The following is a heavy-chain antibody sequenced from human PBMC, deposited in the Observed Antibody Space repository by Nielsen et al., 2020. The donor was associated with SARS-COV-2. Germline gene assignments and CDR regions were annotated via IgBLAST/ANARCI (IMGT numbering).Heavy chain of an antibody. CDR1: GGSISSSNW. CDR2: IYHSGST. Sequence: SETLSLTCAVSGGSISSSNWWSWVRKPPGKGLEWIGEIYHSGSTNYNPSLKSRVTISVDKSKNQFSLKLSSVTAADTAVYYCARVIAVAGTPRYFDYWGQGTLVTVSS. CDR3: ARVIAVAGTPRYFDY. V-gene: IGHV4-4*02. J-gene: IGHJ4*02. D-gene: IGHD6-19*01.